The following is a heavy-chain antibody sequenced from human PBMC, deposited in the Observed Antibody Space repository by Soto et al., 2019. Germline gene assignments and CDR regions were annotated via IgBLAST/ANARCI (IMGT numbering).Heavy chain of an antibody. J-gene: IGHJ5*02. CDR3: ARDRLITYGAKIAPDH. CDR1: GFTFSDFG. D-gene: IGHD3-16*01. V-gene: IGHV3-33*01. Sequence: GGSLRLSCKASGFTFSDFGMHWVRQAPGKWLEWVSAIWYDGSYQYYADPVRGRFTTSRDNSNNTLFLQMNSLRVEDTAVYYCARDRLITYGAKIAPDHWGQGXLVTVSS. CDR2: IWYDGSYQ.